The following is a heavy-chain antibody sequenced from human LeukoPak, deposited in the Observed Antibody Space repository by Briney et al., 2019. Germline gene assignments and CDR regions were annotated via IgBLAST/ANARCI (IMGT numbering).Heavy chain of an antibody. Sequence: ASVKVSCKASGYTFTGYYMHWVRQATGQGLEWMGWMNPNSGNTGYAQKFQGRVTMTRNTSISTAYMELSSLRSEDTAVYYCATPPHDFWSGYYFLDYWGQGTLVTVSS. V-gene: IGHV1-8*02. J-gene: IGHJ4*02. CDR2: MNPNSGNT. CDR1: GYTFTGYY. D-gene: IGHD3-3*01. CDR3: ATPPHDFWSGYYFLDY.